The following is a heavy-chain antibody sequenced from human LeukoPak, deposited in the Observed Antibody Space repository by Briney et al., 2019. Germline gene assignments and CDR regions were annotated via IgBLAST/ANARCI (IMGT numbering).Heavy chain of an antibody. J-gene: IGHJ4*02. CDR3: AKARDYYDSSGFFDY. CDR2: ISGSGGST. D-gene: IGHD3-22*01. V-gene: IGHV3-23*01. CDR1: GFTFSSYA. Sequence: GGSLRLSCAASGFTFSSYAMSWVRQAPAKGLEWVSAISGSGGSTYYADSVKGRFTISRDNSKNTLYLQMNSLRAEDTTVYYCAKARDYYDSSGFFDYWGQGTLVTVSS.